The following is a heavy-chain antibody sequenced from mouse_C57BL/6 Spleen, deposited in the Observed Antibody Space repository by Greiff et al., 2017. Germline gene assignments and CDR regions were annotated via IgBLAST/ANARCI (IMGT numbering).Heavy chain of an antibody. D-gene: IGHD2-4*01. CDR2: IHPNSGST. CDR3: ARDPNEYDDAMDY. CDR1: GYTFTSYW. J-gene: IGHJ4*01. V-gene: IGHV1-64*01. Sequence: QVQLQQSGAELVKPGASVKLSCKASGYTFTSYWMHWVKQRPGQGLEWIGMIHPNSGSTNYNEKFKSKATLTVDKSSSTAYMQLSSLTSEDSAVYYCARDPNEYDDAMDYWGQGTSVTVSS.